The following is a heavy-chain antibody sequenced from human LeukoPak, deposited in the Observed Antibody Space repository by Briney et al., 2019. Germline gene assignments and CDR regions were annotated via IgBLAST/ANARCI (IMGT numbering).Heavy chain of an antibody. CDR3: GRWGGKEMDPDFDY. CDR1: GYTFSNYD. Sequence: AAVKVSCKASGYTFSNYDINWVGQATGQGLEGIGWMNPNRGDTDYAQKFQGRVTKTRHNSISTAYMEVNSLRSEDTAVYYCGRWGGKEMDPDFDYWGQGTLVTVSS. CDR2: MNPNRGDT. D-gene: IGHD3-16*01. V-gene: IGHV1-8*01. J-gene: IGHJ4*02.